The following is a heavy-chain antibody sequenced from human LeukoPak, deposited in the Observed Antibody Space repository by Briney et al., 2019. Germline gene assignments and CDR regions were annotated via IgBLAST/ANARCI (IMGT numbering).Heavy chain of an antibody. V-gene: IGHV1-69*13. CDR1: GGTFSSYA. CDR2: IIPIFGTA. D-gene: IGHD6-13*01. J-gene: IGHJ4*02. Sequence: SVKVSCKASGGTFSSYAISWVRQAPGQGLEWMGGIIPIFGTADYAQKFQGRVTITADESTSTAYMELSSLRSEDTAVYYCATELSSTRDYWGQGTLVTVSS. CDR3: ATELSSTRDY.